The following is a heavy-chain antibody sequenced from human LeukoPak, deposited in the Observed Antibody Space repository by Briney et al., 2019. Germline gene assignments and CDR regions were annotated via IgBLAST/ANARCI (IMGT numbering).Heavy chain of an antibody. CDR2: INASNGNT. Sequence: GASVKVSCKASGYTFTSYAMHLVRQAPGQRLEWMGWINASNGNTKYSQKFQGRVTITRHTSASTAYMDLSSLKSEDTAVYYCARERATSKPEIYCYFELWGRGALVTVSS. CDR1: GYTFTSYA. J-gene: IGHJ2*01. CDR3: ARERATSKPEIYCYFEL. D-gene: IGHD1-26*01. V-gene: IGHV1-3*01.